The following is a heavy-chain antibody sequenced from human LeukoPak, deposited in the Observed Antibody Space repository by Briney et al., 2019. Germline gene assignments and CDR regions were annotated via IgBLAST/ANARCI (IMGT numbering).Heavy chain of an antibody. Sequence: PGGSLRLSCAASGFTFSSYEMNWVRQASGKGLEWVSAISGSGGSTYYADSVKGRFTISRDNSKNTLYLQMNSLRAEDTAVYYCARAGRGLRYFDWLTYDYWGQGTLVTVSS. CDR1: GFTFSSYE. D-gene: IGHD3-9*01. CDR2: ISGSGGST. CDR3: ARAGRGLRYFDWLTYDY. V-gene: IGHV3-23*01. J-gene: IGHJ4*02.